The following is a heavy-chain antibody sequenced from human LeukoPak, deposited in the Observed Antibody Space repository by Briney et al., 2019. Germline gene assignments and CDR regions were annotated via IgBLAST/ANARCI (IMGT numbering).Heavy chain of an antibody. Sequence: GASVKVSCKASGYTFTSYGISWVRQAPGQGLEWMGWISAYNGNTNYAQRLQGRVTMTTDTCTSTAYMELRSLRSDDTAVYYCARDSPVGVGHSYGYALGLGNYYYGMDVWGQGTTVTVSS. CDR2: ISAYNGNT. D-gene: IGHD5-18*01. CDR1: GYTFTSYG. J-gene: IGHJ6*02. V-gene: IGHV1-18*01. CDR3: ARDSPVGVGHSYGYALGLGNYYYGMDV.